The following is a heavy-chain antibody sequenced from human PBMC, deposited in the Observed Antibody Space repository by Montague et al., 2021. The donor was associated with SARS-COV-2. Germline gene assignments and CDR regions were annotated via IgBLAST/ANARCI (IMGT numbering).Heavy chain of an antibody. CDR3: AREREVVRGARTLVAFDL. Sequence: SETLPLTCAVYGGSFSGYNWNWLRQSPRRGLEWIGKINHSGTANYNPSLKSRVSISVDTSKNQFTLKLTSVTAADTAMYYCAREREVVRGARTLVAFDLWGQGTMVTVSS. V-gene: IGHV4-34*01. CDR1: GGSFSGYN. D-gene: IGHD2-2*01. CDR2: INHSGTA. J-gene: IGHJ3*01.